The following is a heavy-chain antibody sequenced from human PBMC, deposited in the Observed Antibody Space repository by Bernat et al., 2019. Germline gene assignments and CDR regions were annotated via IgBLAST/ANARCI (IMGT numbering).Heavy chain of an antibody. Sequence: EVQLVESGGGLVQPGGSLKLSCAASGFTFSGSAMHWVRQASGKGLEWVGRIRSKANSYATAYAASVKGRFTISRDDSKNTAYLKMNSLKPEDTAVYYCTRQVVVVAAQNYYYYGMDVWGQGTTVTVSS. D-gene: IGHD2-15*01. CDR1: GFTFSGSA. CDR2: IRSKANSYAT. J-gene: IGHJ6*02. CDR3: TRQVVVVAAQNYYYYGMDV. V-gene: IGHV3-73*01.